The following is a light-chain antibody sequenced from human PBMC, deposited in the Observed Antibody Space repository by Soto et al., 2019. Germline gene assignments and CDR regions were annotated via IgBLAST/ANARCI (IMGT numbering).Light chain of an antibody. V-gene: IGLV2-23*02. J-gene: IGLJ1*01. Sequence: QSVLTQPASVSGSPGQSITISCTGTSGDVGSYNLVSWYQQHPGKAPKLMIYEVSKRPSGVSNRFSGSKSGNTTSLTISELQAEDEADYYCCSYAGSSTFYVFGTGTKVTVL. CDR3: CSYAGSSTFYV. CDR1: SGDVGSYNL. CDR2: EVS.